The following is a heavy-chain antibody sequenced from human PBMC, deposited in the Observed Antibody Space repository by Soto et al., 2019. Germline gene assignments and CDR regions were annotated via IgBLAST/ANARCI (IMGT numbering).Heavy chain of an antibody. D-gene: IGHD1-26*01. Sequence: SETLSLTCTVSGGSISSFYWSWIRQSPGKELEWIGSIYDTGRTNYNPSLESRVTISVDRSKNQFSLKLTSVTAADRAVYYCARDRCGTFHLWAQGTLVTVSS. CDR2: IYDTGRT. CDR3: ARDRCGTFHL. J-gene: IGHJ1*01. CDR1: GGSISSFY. V-gene: IGHV4-59*01.